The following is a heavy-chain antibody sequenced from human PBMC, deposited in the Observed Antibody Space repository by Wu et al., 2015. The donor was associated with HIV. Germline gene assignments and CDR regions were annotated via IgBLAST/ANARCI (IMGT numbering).Heavy chain of an antibody. CDR2: MNPNSGNT. D-gene: IGHD6-19*01. Sequence: QVQLVQSGAEVKKPGASVKVSCKASGYTFTGYDIDWVRQATGQGLEWMGWMNPNSGNTGYAQKFQGRVTMTRNTSISTAYMELSSLRSEDTAVYYCASLGSGWYSDAFDIWGQGTMVTVSS. J-gene: IGHJ3*02. CDR1: GYTFTGYD. V-gene: IGHV1-8*01. CDR3: ASLGSGWYSDAFDI.